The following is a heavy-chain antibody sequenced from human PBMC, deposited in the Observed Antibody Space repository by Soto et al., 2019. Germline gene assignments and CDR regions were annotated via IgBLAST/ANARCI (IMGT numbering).Heavy chain of an antibody. D-gene: IGHD2-2*02. V-gene: IGHV3-53*01. CDR3: ARLYRGYFDY. CDR1: GFTVSSNY. J-gene: IGHJ4*02. Sequence: GESLKISCAASGFTVSSNYMSWVRQAPGKGLEWVSVIYSGGSTYYADSVKGRFTISRDNSKNTLYLQMNSLRAEDTAVYYCARLYRGYFDYWGQGTLVTVSS. CDR2: IYSGGST.